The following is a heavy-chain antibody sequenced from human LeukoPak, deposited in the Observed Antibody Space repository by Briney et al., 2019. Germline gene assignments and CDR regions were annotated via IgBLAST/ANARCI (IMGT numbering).Heavy chain of an antibody. D-gene: IGHD4-17*01. CDR3: AKDKAPTVTSNYYYYGMDV. CDR2: ISAYNGNT. Sequence: ASVKVSCKASGYTLTSYGITWVRQAPGQGLEWMGWISAYNGNTNYVQKLQGRVTMTTDTSTSTAYMELRSLRSDDTAVYYCAKDKAPTVTSNYYYYGMDVWGQGTTVTVSS. V-gene: IGHV1-18*01. J-gene: IGHJ6*02. CDR1: GYTLTSYG.